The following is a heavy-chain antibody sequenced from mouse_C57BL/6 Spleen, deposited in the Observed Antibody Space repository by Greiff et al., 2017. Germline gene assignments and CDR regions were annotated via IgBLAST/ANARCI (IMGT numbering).Heavy chain of an antibody. D-gene: IGHD4-1*01. Sequence: EVKVVESGPELVKPGASVKISCKASGYSFTDYNMNWVKQSNGKSLEWIGVINPNYGTTSYNQKFKGKATLTVDQSSSTAYMQLNSLTSEDSAVYYCARALKLGRFAYWGQGTLVTVSA. J-gene: IGHJ3*01. CDR3: ARALKLGRFAY. CDR2: INPNYGTT. V-gene: IGHV1-39*01. CDR1: GYSFTDYN.